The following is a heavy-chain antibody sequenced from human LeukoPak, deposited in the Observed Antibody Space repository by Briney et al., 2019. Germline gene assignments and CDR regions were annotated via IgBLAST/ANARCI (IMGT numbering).Heavy chain of an antibody. Sequence: GGTLRLSCAASGFTFSSYGMSWVRQAPGKGLEWVSAISGSGGSTYYADSVKGRFTISRDNSKNTLYLQMNSLRAEDTAVCYCANEGGGAHDAFDIWGQGTMVTVSS. J-gene: IGHJ3*02. CDR3: ANEGGGAHDAFDI. CDR1: GFTFSSYG. V-gene: IGHV3-23*01. CDR2: ISGSGGST. D-gene: IGHD3-16*01.